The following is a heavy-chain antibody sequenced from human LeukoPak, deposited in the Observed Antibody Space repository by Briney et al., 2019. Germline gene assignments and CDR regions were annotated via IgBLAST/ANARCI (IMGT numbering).Heavy chain of an antibody. Sequence: PSETLSLTCAVSGGSISSGGYSWSWIRQPPGKGLEWIGYIYHSGSTYYNPSLKSRVTISVDRSKNQFSLKLSSVTAADTAVYYCARARSSGWGYFDYWGQGTLVTVSS. CDR1: GGSISSGGYS. D-gene: IGHD6-19*01. CDR2: IYHSGST. J-gene: IGHJ4*02. V-gene: IGHV4-30-2*01. CDR3: ARARSSGWGYFDY.